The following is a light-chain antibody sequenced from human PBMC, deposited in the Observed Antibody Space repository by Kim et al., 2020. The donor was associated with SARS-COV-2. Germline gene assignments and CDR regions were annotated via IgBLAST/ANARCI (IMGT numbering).Light chain of an antibody. J-gene: IGLJ2*01. V-gene: IGLV2-8*01. Sequence: GPSVDIACTRTSSDVGRYNYVSWYQHHPGKAPKLIIYDVTKRPTGVPDRFSGSKSGNTASLTVSGLQAEDEADYYCSSYAGRNDLVFGGGTQLTVL. CDR1: SSDVGRYNY. CDR2: DVT. CDR3: SSYAGRNDLV.